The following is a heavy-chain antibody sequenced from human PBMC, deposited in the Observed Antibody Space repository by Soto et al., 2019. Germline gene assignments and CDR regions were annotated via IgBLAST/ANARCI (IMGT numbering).Heavy chain of an antibody. V-gene: IGHV1-69*13. Sequence: GASVKVSCKASGGTLSSYAISWVRQAPGQGLEWMGGIIPIFGTANYAQKFQGRVTITADESTSTAYMELSSLRSEDTAVYYCASLGLAAADINWFDPWGQGTLVTVSS. CDR2: IIPIFGTA. J-gene: IGHJ5*02. CDR3: ASLGLAAADINWFDP. CDR1: GGTLSSYA. D-gene: IGHD6-13*01.